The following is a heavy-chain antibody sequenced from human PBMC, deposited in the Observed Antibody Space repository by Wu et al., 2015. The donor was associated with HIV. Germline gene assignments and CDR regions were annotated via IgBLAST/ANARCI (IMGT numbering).Heavy chain of an antibody. Sequence: QVQLMQSGAEVKKPGSSVKVSCKASGGTFSNYAITWVRQAPGQGLEWMGRIIPIFETTSYARKFQGRVTITAYESTSTAYMEMRSLRSEDMAVYYCARISLGYRTYPYYFYGMDIWGQGTTVTVSS. D-gene: IGHD5-18*01. J-gene: IGHJ6*02. CDR1: GGTFSNYA. CDR3: ARISLGYRTYPYYFYGMDI. V-gene: IGHV1-69*13. CDR2: IIPIFETT.